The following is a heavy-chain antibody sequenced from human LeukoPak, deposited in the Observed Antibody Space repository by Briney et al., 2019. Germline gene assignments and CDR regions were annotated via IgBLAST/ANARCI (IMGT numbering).Heavy chain of an antibody. V-gene: IGHV3-30-3*01. Sequence: GGSLRLSCAASGFTFSSYAMHWVRQAPGKGLEWVAVISYDGSNKYYADSVKGRFTISRDNSKNTLYLQMNSLRAEDTAVYYCARGGSPRGSRIAVAALEDYWGQGTLVTVSS. CDR2: ISYDGSNK. CDR3: ARGGSPRGSRIAVAALEDY. CDR1: GFTFSSYA. D-gene: IGHD6-19*01. J-gene: IGHJ4*02.